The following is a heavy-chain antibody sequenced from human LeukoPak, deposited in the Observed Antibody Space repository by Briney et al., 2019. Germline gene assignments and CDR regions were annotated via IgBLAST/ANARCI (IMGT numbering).Heavy chain of an antibody. V-gene: IGHV4-39*07. Sequence: KASETVSLACSVSGASITSSSYSWGWIRQPPGKGLEWIGSFYYSGSTYYNSSLKSRITISADTSKNQFSLNVSSVTAADMAVYYCANSRWLIDYYLDVWGKGTTVIVSS. J-gene: IGHJ6*03. CDR2: FYYSGST. CDR1: GASITSSSYS. CDR3: ANSRWLIDYYLDV. D-gene: IGHD2/OR15-2a*01.